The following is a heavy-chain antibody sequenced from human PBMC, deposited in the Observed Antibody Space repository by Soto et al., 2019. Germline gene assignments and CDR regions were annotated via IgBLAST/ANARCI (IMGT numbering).Heavy chain of an antibody. D-gene: IGHD6-13*01. J-gene: IGHJ6*02. CDR3: ARAQIKFIAAAGTHYYYYGMDV. V-gene: IGHV1-2*04. CDR2: INPNSGGT. Sequence: ASVKVSCKVSGYTFTGYYMHWVRQAPGQGLEWMGWINPNSGGTNYAQKFQGWVTMTRDTSISTAYMELSRLRSDDTAVYYCARAQIKFIAAAGTHYYYYGMDVWGQGTTVTVSS. CDR1: GYTFTGYY.